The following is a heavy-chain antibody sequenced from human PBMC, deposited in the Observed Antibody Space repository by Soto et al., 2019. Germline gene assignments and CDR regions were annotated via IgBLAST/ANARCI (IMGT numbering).Heavy chain of an antibody. CDR1: GYTFTSYG. CDR2: ISAYNGNT. V-gene: IGHV1-18*04. CDR3: ARAFGGTYCGGDCSKDHDAFDI. D-gene: IGHD2-21*02. J-gene: IGHJ3*02. Sequence: ASVKVSCKASGYTFTSYGISWVRQAPGQGLEWMGWISAYNGNTNYAQKLQGRVTMTTDTSTSTAYMELRSLSSDDTAVYYCARAFGGTYCGGDCSKDHDAFDIWGQGTMVTVSS.